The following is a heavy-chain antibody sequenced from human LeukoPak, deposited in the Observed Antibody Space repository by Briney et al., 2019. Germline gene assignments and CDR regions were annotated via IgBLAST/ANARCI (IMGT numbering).Heavy chain of an antibody. CDR3: GDGGLFDY. Sequence: GGPLQTSSQAPGSRFTILCIGWVRPIPRKGLEWMGIIYPSDSDTTYTPSSQGQVTLSADKSISTASLQWSLLQPPDPARYYSGDGGLFDYWGQGTLVTVSS. V-gene: IGHV5-51*01. J-gene: IGHJ4*02. D-gene: IGHD3-10*01. CDR2: IYPSDSDT. CDR1: GSRFTILC.